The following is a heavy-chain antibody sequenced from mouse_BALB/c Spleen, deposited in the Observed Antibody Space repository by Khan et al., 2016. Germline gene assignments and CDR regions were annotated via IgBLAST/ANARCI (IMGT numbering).Heavy chain of an antibody. J-gene: IGHJ2*01. CDR1: GFTFSSYG. V-gene: IGHV5-6-3*01. CDR2: IHSNGGST. CDR3: ARGGVTTDY. D-gene: IGHD2-2*01. Sequence: EVELVEPGGGLVQPGGFLKLSCAASGFTFSSYGMSWVRQTPDKRLELVATIHSNGGSTYYPDSEKGRFTISRDYAKNTLYLQISSLKSEYTAMFYMARGGVTTDYWGQGTTLTVSS.